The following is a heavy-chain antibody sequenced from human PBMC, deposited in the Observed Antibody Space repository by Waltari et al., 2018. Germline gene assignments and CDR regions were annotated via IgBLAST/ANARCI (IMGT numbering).Heavy chain of an antibody. Sequence: QVQLQQWGAGLLTPSETLSLTCAVYGGAFSGYYWSWIRQPPGKGLEWIGEINHSGSTNYNPSLKSRVSISVDTSKNQFSLKLSSVTAADTAVYYCARGIDAFDIWGQGTMVTVSS. CDR2: INHSGST. CDR3: ARGIDAFDI. J-gene: IGHJ3*02. CDR1: GGAFSGYY. V-gene: IGHV4-34*01.